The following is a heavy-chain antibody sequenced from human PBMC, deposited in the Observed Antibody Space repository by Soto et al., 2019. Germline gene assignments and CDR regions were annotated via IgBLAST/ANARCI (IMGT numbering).Heavy chain of an antibody. Sequence: GASVKVSCKASGYTFTSYGISWVRQAPGQGLEWMGWISAYNGNTNYAQKLQGRVTMTTDTSTSTAYMELRSLRSDDTAVYYCARGVPRRPGDFRVHYMDVWGKGTTVTVSS. CDR3: ARGVPRRPGDFRVHYMDV. V-gene: IGHV1-18*01. J-gene: IGHJ6*03. CDR1: GYTFTSYG. CDR2: ISAYNGNT. D-gene: IGHD4-17*01.